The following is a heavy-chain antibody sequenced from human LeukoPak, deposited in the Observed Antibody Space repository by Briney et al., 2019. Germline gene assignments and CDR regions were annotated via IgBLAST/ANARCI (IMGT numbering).Heavy chain of an antibody. V-gene: IGHV3-64*01. CDR3: ARVRGYSYGYFDY. Sequence: GGSLRLSCAASGFTFSSYAMHWVRQAPGKGLEYVSAISSNGGSTYYANSVKGRFTISRDNSKSTLYLQMGSLRAEDMAVYCCARVRGYSYGYFDYWGQGTLVTVSS. D-gene: IGHD5-18*01. CDR2: ISSNGGST. CDR1: GFTFSSYA. J-gene: IGHJ4*02.